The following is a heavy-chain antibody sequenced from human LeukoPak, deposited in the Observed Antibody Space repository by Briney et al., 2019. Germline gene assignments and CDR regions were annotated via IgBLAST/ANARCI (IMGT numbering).Heavy chain of an antibody. D-gene: IGHD3-22*01. Sequence: GGSLRLSCAASGFNVSSSYVSWVRQAPGKGLEWVANIKQDGSEKYYVDSVKGRFTISRDNSKNTLYLQMNSLRAEDTAVYYCARDQRDSSGYYIPFDYWGQGTLVTVSS. CDR1: GFNVSSSY. CDR2: IKQDGSEK. J-gene: IGHJ4*02. CDR3: ARDQRDSSGYYIPFDY. V-gene: IGHV3-7*03.